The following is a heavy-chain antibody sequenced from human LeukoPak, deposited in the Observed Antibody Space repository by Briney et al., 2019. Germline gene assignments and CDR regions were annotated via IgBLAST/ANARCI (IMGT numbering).Heavy chain of an antibody. CDR1: GFTFSSYA. J-gene: IGHJ4*02. CDR2: ISYDGSNK. D-gene: IGHD5-24*01. CDR3: ARVSGGYNLVDY. Sequence: GGSLRLSCAASGFTFSSYAMHWVRQAPGKGLEWVAVISYDGSNKYYADSVKGRFTISRDNSKNTLYLQMNSLRAEDTAVYYCARVSGGYNLVDYWGQGTLVTVSS. V-gene: IGHV3-30*04.